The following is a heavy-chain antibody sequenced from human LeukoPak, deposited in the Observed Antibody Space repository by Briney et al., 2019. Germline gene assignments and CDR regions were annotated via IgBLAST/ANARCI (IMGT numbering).Heavy chain of an antibody. D-gene: IGHD6-19*01. CDR3: ARAYSSGWYSPN. Sequence: PSETLSLTCTVSGGSISSYYWSWIRQPPGKGLEWIGYIYYSGSTYYNPSLKSRVTISVDTSKNQFSLKLSSVTAADTAVYYCARAYSSGWYSPNWGQGTLVTVSS. CDR2: IYYSGST. J-gene: IGHJ4*02. V-gene: IGHV4-59*04. CDR1: GGSISSYY.